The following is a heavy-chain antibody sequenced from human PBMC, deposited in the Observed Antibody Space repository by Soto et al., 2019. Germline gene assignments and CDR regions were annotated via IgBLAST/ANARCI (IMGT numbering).Heavy chain of an antibody. V-gene: IGHV3-74*01. CDR1: GFTFSSYW. D-gene: IGHD6-19*01. CDR2: INSDGRST. J-gene: IGHJ4*02. CDR3: ASRSVAGIILDY. Sequence: EVQLVESGGGLVQPGGSLRLSCAASGFTFSSYWMHWVRQAPGKGLVWVSRINSDGRSTSYEDSVKGRFTISRDNAENALYLQMNSLRAEDTAVYYCASRSVAGIILDYWGQGTLVTVSS.